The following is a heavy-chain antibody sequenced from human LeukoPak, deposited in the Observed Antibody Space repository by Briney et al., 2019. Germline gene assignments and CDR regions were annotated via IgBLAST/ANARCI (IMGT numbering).Heavy chain of an antibody. Sequence: ASVKVSCKASGYTFTSYYMHWVRQAPGQGLEWMGIINPSGGSTSYAQKFQGRVTMTRDTSTSTVYMELNSLRSEDTAIYYCARDNSVGDIAWWFDPWGQGTLVIVSS. CDR3: ARDNSVGDIAWWFDP. J-gene: IGHJ5*02. D-gene: IGHD3-10*01. CDR1: GYTFTSYY. CDR2: INPSGGST. V-gene: IGHV1-46*01.